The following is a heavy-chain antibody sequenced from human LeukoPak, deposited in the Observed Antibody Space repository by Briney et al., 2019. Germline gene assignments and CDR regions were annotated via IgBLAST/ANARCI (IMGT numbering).Heavy chain of an antibody. J-gene: IGHJ4*02. CDR3: ARSGYGDYDY. CDR2: IHSNPKTI. Sequence: PGGSLRLSCEASGFAFRDYQMSWIRQAPGKGLEWISYIHSNPKTIYYADSAKGRFTISRDNAKNSLYLQMNSLRVDDTAVYYCARSGYGDYDYWGQGTRVTVSS. D-gene: IGHD4-17*01. V-gene: IGHV3-11*01. CDR1: GFAFRDYQ.